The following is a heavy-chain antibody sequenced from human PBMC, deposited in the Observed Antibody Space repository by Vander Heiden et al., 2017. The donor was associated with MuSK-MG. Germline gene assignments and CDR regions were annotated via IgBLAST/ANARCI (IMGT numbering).Heavy chain of an antibody. CDR3: ARHLTIGAVAI. J-gene: IGHJ3*02. D-gene: IGHD6-19*01. Sequence: EVQLVQSGAEVRKPGEALKIPCMRSGYSFTSDRIGRLRPMAGKGLQWMGIIYPGDSDTRYSPAFQGQVTISADKSVSTAYLQWNSLKASDTAMYYCARHLTIGAVAIWGQGTMVTVSS. V-gene: IGHV5-51*01. CDR2: IYPGDSDT. CDR1: GYSFTSDR.